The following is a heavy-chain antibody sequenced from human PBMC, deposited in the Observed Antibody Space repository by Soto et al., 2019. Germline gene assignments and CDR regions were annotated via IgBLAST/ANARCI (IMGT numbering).Heavy chain of an antibody. Sequence: SETLALTCTVSDGSIGSDYWSWIRQPPGKGMEWLGNIDYIGNTNYNPSLKSRVTMSIDTSKNRFSLKLASVTTADTAVYYCERGGSILRVFGLLSRGNWFDPWDQRTRVSVSS. CDR3: ERGGSILRVFGLLSRGNWFDP. D-gene: IGHD3-9*01. V-gene: IGHV4-59*01. J-gene: IGHJ5*02. CDR2: IDYIGNT. CDR1: DGSIGSDY.